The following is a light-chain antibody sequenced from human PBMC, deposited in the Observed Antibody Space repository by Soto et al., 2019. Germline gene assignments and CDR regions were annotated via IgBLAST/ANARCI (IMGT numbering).Light chain of an antibody. CDR2: ELN. CDR3: SSYVGTTGGYV. J-gene: IGLJ1*01. V-gene: IGLV2-8*01. Sequence: QSALTQPASVSGSPGQSVTISCTGTSSDVGGYDYVSWYQQHPGKAPKLIIYELNKRHSGVPDRFSGSKSGNTASLTVSGLQAEDEADYYCSSYVGTTGGYVFGTGPKATVL. CDR1: SSDVGGYDY.